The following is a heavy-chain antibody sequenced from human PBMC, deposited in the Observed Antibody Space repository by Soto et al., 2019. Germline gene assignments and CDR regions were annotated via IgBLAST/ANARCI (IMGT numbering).Heavy chain of an antibody. V-gene: IGHV4-34*01. D-gene: IGHD2-15*01. J-gene: IGHJ4*02. Sequence: PSETLSLTCAVYGGSFSGYYWSWIRQPPGKGLEWIGEINHSGSTNYNPSLKSRVTISVDTSKNQFSLKLSSVTAADTAVYYCARARGPLLGYCSGGSCRYFDYWGQGTLVTVSS. CDR1: GGSFSGYY. CDR2: INHSGST. CDR3: ARARGPLLGYCSGGSCRYFDY.